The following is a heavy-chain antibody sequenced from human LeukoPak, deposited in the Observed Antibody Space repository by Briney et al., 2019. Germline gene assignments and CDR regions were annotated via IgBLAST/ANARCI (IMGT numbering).Heavy chain of an antibody. Sequence: GGSLRLSCAASGFTFSSYSMNWVRQAPGKGLEWVSSISSSSSYIYYADSVKGRFTISRENAKNSLYLQMNSLRAGDTAVYYCARAGLGSDAFDIWGQGTMVIVSS. CDR3: ARAGLGSDAFDI. CDR2: ISSSSSYI. J-gene: IGHJ3*02. D-gene: IGHD5-12*01. V-gene: IGHV3-21*01. CDR1: GFTFSSYS.